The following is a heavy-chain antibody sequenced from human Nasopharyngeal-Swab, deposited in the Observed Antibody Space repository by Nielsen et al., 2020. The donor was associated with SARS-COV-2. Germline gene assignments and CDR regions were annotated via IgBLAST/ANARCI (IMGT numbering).Heavy chain of an antibody. V-gene: IGHV3-30*04. D-gene: IGHD4-17*01. J-gene: IGHJ6*02. CDR3: ASLPTVTTKGYGKDV. CDR2: ISYDGSNK. Sequence: VRQAPGKGLEWVAVISYDGSNKYYADSVKGRFTISRDNSKNTLYLQMNSLRAEDTAVYYCASLPTVTTKGYGKDVWGQGTTVTVSS.